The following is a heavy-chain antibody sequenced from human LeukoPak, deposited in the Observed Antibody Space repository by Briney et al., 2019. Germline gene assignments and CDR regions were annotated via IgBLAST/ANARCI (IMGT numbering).Heavy chain of an antibody. Sequence: SQTLSLTCTVSGGSISSGDYYWSWIRQPPGKGLEWIGYIYYSGSTYYNPSLKSRVTISVDTSKNQSSLKLSSVTAADTAVYYCARGPLTGILDYWGQGTLVTVSS. J-gene: IGHJ4*02. V-gene: IGHV4-30-4*01. CDR3: ARGPLTGILDY. CDR1: GGSISSGDYY. CDR2: IYYSGST. D-gene: IGHD3-9*01.